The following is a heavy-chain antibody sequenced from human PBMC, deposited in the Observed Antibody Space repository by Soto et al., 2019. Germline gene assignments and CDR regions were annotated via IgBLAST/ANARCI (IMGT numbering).Heavy chain of an antibody. V-gene: IGHV4-59*01. CDR3: ARRYGGNFDY. D-gene: IGHD1-26*01. J-gene: IGHJ4*02. CDR1: GGSISSYY. CDR2: FYYSGST. Sequence: SETLSLTCTVSGGSISSYYWSWIRQPPGKGLEWIGYFYYSGSTNYNPSLKSRVTISVDTSKNQFSLKLTSVTAADTAVYYCARRYGGNFDYWGQGTLVTVSS.